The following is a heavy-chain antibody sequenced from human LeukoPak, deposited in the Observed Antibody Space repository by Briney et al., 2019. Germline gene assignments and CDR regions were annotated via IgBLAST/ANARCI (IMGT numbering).Heavy chain of an antibody. CDR2: IYYSGST. V-gene: IGHV4-31*03. CDR3: VREHNNGSYN. Sequence: SETLSLTCTVSGGSISSGGYYWSWIRQHPGKGLEWIGYIYYSGSTYYNPSLKSRVTVSVDTSKNQFSLKLSSVTAADTDVYYCVREHNNGSYNWGQGTLVTVSS. D-gene: IGHD6-6*01. CDR1: GGSISSGGYY. J-gene: IGHJ4*02.